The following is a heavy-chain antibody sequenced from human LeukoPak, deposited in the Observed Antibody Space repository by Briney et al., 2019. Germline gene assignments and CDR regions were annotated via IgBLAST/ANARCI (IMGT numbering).Heavy chain of an antibody. CDR3: ARAFPAAAHTSFDY. Sequence: PGGSLRLSCASGFAVSGNYMTWVRQAPGKGLEWVSIIYSDDSTYYADSVKGRFTISRDISRDTVYLQMNSLRAEDTAVYYCARAFPAAAHTSFDYWGQGTLVTVSS. CDR1: GFAVSGNY. J-gene: IGHJ4*02. D-gene: IGHD6-13*01. CDR2: IYSDDST. V-gene: IGHV3-66*01.